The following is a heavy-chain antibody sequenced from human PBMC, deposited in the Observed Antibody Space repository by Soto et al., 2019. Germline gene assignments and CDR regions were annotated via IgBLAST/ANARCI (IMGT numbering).Heavy chain of an antibody. J-gene: IGHJ4*02. Sequence: QVQVVQSGAEVKKPGASVKVSCTASGYIFTSYAISWVRQATGQGLEWRGRISAYNGNTNYAQRLQGRVTMTTETSKRTGYMELRSLSSDATAVYYCARVYGGYYFDYWGQGSLVTVFS. V-gene: IGHV1-18*01. CDR3: ARVYGGYYFDY. CDR2: ISAYNGNT. CDR1: GYIFTSYA. D-gene: IGHD3-16*01.